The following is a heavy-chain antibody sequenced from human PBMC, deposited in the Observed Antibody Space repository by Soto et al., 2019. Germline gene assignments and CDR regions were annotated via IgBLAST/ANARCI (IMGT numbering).Heavy chain of an antibody. CDR1: GFTFSSYG. CDR3: AKDHTGHYYDSSGYIDY. V-gene: IGHV3-30*18. Sequence: GGSLRLSCAASGFTFSSYGMHWVRQAPGKGLEWVAVISYDGSNKYYADSVKGRFTISRDNSKNTLYLQMNSLRAEDTAVYYCAKDHTGHYYDSSGYIDYWGQGTLVTVSS. J-gene: IGHJ4*02. D-gene: IGHD3-22*01. CDR2: ISYDGSNK.